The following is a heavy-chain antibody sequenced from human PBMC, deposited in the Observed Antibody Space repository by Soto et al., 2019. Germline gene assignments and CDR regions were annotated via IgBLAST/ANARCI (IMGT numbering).Heavy chain of an antibody. Sequence: EVQLLESGGGLVQPGGSLRLSCAASGFTFSSYALTWVRQAPGKGLEWVSSISGSGGSTYYADSVKGRFTLSRDNSENTLYLQMSSLRAEDTAIYYCAKDGGGNCYIGCWFDPWGQGTLVTVSS. J-gene: IGHJ5*02. D-gene: IGHD2-15*01. CDR3: AKDGGGNCYIGCWFDP. V-gene: IGHV3-23*01. CDR2: ISGSGGST. CDR1: GFTFSSYA.